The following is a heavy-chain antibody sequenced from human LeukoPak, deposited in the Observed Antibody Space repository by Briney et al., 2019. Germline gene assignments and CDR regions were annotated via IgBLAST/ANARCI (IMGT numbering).Heavy chain of an antibody. Sequence: GGSLRLSCAVSGITLSNYGMSGVPEAPGKGLEWVVGMRGVGGGTSYADSVKGGFPISRANPKNTLYLQMNNLRPEDTAVYFCAKRGVVIRVILVGFHKEAYYFDSWGQGALVTVSS. CDR3: AKRGVVIRVILVGFHKEAYYFDS. D-gene: IGHD3-22*01. J-gene: IGHJ4*02. CDR1: GITLSNYG. CDR2: MRGVGGGT. V-gene: IGHV3-23*01.